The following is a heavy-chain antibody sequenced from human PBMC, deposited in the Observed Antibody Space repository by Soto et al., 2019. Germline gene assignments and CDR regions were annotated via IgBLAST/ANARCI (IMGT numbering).Heavy chain of an antibody. V-gene: IGHV3-23*01. Sequence: GGSLRLSCAASGFIFSNNVMTWVRQAPGKGLEWVSSISGSGSSTFYGDSVRGRFTISRDNFENTLHLQMNSLRAEDTAVYYCVKEDSVGPSAYWGQGILVTVSS. CDR2: ISGSGSST. CDR3: VKEDSVGPSAY. D-gene: IGHD2-15*01. J-gene: IGHJ4*02. CDR1: GFIFSNNV.